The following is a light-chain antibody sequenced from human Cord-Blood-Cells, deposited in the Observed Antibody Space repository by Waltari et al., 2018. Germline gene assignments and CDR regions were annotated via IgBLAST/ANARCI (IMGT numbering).Light chain of an antibody. CDR2: RNN. CDR3: AAWDDSLSGYV. V-gene: IGLV1-47*01. CDR1: SSNIGSNY. J-gene: IGLJ1*01. Sequence: QSVLTQPPSASGTPGQRVTISCSGSSSNIGSNYVYWYQQLPGTAPKLLIYRNNQRRSGVPDRFAGSKSGTSACLAISGLRSEDEADYYCAAWDDSLSGYVFGTGTKVTVL.